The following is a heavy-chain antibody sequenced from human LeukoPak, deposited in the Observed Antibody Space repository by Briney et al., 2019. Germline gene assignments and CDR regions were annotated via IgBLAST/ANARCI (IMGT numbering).Heavy chain of an antibody. D-gene: IGHD5-12*01. CDR2: INHSEST. V-gene: IGHV4-34*01. CDR1: GGSFSGYY. J-gene: IGHJ3*02. Sequence: SETLSLTCAVYGGSFSGYYWSWIRQPPGKGLEWIGEINHSESTNYNPSLKSRVTISVDTSKNQFSLKLSSVTAADTAVYYCARHTRLRGYSGYIAFDIWGQGTMVTVSS. CDR3: ARHTRLRGYSGYIAFDI.